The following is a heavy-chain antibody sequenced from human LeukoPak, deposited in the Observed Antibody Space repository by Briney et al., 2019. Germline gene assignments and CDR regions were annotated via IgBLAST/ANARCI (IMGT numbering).Heavy chain of an antibody. Sequence: GVSLRLSCAASGFTVSAYAMAWVRQAPGKGLEWVSTIYDDNTYYADSVKGRFTISRDNSKNTLYLQMNSLRAEDTAVYYCAKDRTGYSYGYFLSPWGQGTLVTVSS. D-gene: IGHD5-18*01. J-gene: IGHJ5*02. V-gene: IGHV3-23*01. CDR2: IYDDNT. CDR1: GFTVSAYA. CDR3: AKDRTGYSYGYFLSP.